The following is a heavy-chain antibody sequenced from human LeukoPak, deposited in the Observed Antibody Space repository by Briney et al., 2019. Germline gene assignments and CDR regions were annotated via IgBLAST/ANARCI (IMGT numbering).Heavy chain of an antibody. D-gene: IGHD3-22*01. CDR3: ARGGPYYDSSGQIYFDY. CDR2: ISSSSSYI. CDR1: GFTFSSYS. V-gene: IGHV3-21*01. J-gene: IGHJ4*02. Sequence: GGSLRLSRAASGFTFSSYSMNWVRQAPGKGLEWVSSISSSSSYIYYADSVKGRFTISRDNAKDSLYLQMNSLRAEDTAVYYCARGGPYYDSSGQIYFDYWGQGTLVTVSS.